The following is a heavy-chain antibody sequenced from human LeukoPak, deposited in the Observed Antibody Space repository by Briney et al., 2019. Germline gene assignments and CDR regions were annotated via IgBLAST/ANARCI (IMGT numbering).Heavy chain of an antibody. CDR2: INSDGSTT. CDR3: SRGSTMTGWNY. V-gene: IGHV3-74*01. CDR1: GFTFSSYW. J-gene: IGHJ4*02. Sequence: GGSLRLSCAASGFTFSSYWMHWVRQAPGKGLVWVSRINSDGSTTNYADSVKGRFTISRDNAKNTLYLQMNSLGPEDTAVYYCSRGSTMTGWNYWGQGTLVTVSS. D-gene: IGHD5/OR15-5a*01.